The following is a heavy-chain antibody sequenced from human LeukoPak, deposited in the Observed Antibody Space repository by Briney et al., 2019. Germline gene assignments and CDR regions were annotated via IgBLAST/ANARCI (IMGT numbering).Heavy chain of an antibody. V-gene: IGHV3-74*01. J-gene: IGHJ4*02. CDR2: ISSDGSST. D-gene: IGHD1-26*01. CDR3: GRALYRGFDY. CDR1: GFTFSNYV. Sequence: GGSLRLSCAASGFTFSNYVMSWVRQAPGKGLEWVSRISSDGSSTSYADSVRGRFTISRDNAKNTLYLQMNSLRAEDTAVYYCGRALYRGFDYWGQGTLVTVSS.